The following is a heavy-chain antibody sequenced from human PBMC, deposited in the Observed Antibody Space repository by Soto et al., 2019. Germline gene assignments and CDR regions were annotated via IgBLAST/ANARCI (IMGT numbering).Heavy chain of an antibody. D-gene: IGHD6-6*01. CDR1: GYTFTGYY. J-gene: IGHJ4*02. Sequence: ASVKVSCKASGYTFTGYYMHWVRQAPGQGLEWMGWINPNSGGTNYAQKFQGWVTMTRDTSINTAYMELSRLRSDDTAVYYCARGQQLVASRRGLVADYWGQGXLVTVYS. V-gene: IGHV1-2*04. CDR3: ARGQQLVASRRGLVADY. CDR2: INPNSGGT.